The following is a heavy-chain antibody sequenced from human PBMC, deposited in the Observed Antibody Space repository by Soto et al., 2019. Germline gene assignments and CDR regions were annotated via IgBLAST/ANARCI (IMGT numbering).Heavy chain of an antibody. V-gene: IGHV3-30-3*01. CDR1: GFTFSSYA. Sequence: QVQLVESGGGVVQPGRSLRLSCAASGFTFSSYAMHWVRQAPGKGLEWVAVISYDGSNKYYADSVKGRFTISRDNSKNTLYLQMNSLRAEDTAVYYCARSGIAVAGTWADYWGQGTLVTVSS. J-gene: IGHJ4*02. CDR2: ISYDGSNK. D-gene: IGHD6-19*01. CDR3: ARSGIAVAGTWADY.